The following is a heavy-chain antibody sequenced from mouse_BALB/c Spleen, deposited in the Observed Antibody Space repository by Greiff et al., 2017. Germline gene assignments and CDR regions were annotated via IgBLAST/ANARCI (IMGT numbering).Heavy chain of an antibody. CDR3: AREITTVVATPY. J-gene: IGHJ3*01. D-gene: IGHD1-1*01. CDR1: GFTFSSYA. V-gene: IGHV5-9-4*01. CDR2: ISSGGSYT. Sequence: EVHLVESGGGLVKPGGSLKLSCAASGFTFSSYAMSWVRQSPEKRLEWVAEISSGGSYTYYPDTVTGRFSISRDNAKNTLYLEMSSLRSEDTAMYYGAREITTVVATPYWGQGTLVTVSA.